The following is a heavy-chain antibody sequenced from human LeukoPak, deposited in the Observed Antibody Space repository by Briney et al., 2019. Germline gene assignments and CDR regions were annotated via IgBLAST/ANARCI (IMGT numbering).Heavy chain of an antibody. V-gene: IGHV1-46*01. J-gene: IGHJ4*02. D-gene: IGHD6-19*01. Sequence: ASVKVSCKASGYTFTSYYMHWVRQAPGQGLEWMGIINPSGGSTSYAQKFQGRVTMTRDTSTSTVYMELSSLTSDDTAVYYCARDQKISRSGYSSGWYADFDYWGQGTLVTVSS. CDR2: INPSGGST. CDR1: GYTFTSYY. CDR3: ARDQKISRSGYSSGWYADFDY.